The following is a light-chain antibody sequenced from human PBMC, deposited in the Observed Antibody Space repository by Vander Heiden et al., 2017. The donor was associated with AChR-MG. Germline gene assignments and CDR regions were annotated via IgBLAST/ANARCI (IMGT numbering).Light chain of an antibody. CDR3: QQYGSSSYT. J-gene: IGKJ2*01. CDR2: GAS. V-gene: IGKV3-20*01. CDR1: QSVSSSY. Sequence: EIVLTQSPGTLSLSPGERATLSCRASQSVSSSYLAWYQQKPGQAPRLLIYGASSRATGIPDRFSGSGSGTDFTLTISRLEPEDFAVYYCQQYGSSSYTFGQRTKLKIK.